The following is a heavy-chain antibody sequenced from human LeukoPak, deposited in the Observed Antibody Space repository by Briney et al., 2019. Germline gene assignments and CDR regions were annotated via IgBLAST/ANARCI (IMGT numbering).Heavy chain of an antibody. CDR2: IKQDGSEK. D-gene: IGHD4-23*01. J-gene: IGHJ4*02. V-gene: IGHV3-7*01. CDR1: GFTFSSYW. CDR3: ARGYGGNQLTTLFDY. Sequence: GGSLRLSCSASGFTFSSYWMSWVRQAPGKGLEWVANIKQDGSEKYYVDSVKGRFTISRDNAKNSLYLQMNSLRAEDTAAYYCARGYGGNQLTTLFDYWGQGTLVTVSS.